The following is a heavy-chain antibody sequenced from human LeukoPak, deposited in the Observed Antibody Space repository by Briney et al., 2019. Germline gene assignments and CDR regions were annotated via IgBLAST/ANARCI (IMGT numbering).Heavy chain of an antibody. CDR3: ARWPTGGHTGGFDY. V-gene: IGHV1-69*04. CDR2: IIPILGIA. D-gene: IGHD7-27*01. J-gene: IGHJ4*02. CDR1: GGTFSSYA. Sequence: GSSVRVSCKASGGTFSSYAISWVRQAPGQGLEWMGRIIPILGIANYAQKFQGRVTITADKSTSTAYMELSSLRSEDTAVYYCARWPTGGHTGGFDYWGQGTLVTVSS.